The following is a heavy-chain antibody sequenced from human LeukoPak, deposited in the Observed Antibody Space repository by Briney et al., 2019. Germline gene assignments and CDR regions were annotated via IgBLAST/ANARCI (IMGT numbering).Heavy chain of an antibody. CDR2: ISVYKGNT. CDR1: GYTLTSYG. CDR3: ATVSGRYYFDY. V-gene: IGHV1-18*04. J-gene: IGHJ4*02. D-gene: IGHD1-26*01. Sequence: ASLKVSCKPSGYTLTSYGITWVRQAPGQGLEWMGWISVYKGNTNYAQKPQGRVTMTTDTSTSTPYMEMRSQRSDDTAVYYCATVSGRYYFDYWGQGTLVTVSS.